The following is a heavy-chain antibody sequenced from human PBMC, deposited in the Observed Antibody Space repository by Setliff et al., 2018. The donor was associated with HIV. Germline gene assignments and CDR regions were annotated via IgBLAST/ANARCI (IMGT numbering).Heavy chain of an antibody. CDR1: GGSISSSSYY. V-gene: IGHV4-39*01. J-gene: IGHJ4*02. D-gene: IGHD3-9*01. Sequence: SETLSLTCTVSGGSISSSSYYWGWIRQPPGKGLEWIGSIYYSGSTYCNPSLKSRVTISVDTSKNQFSLKLSSVTAADTAVYYCARSRSSYYDILTGYRYYFDYWGQGTLVTVSS. CDR3: ARSRSSYYDILTGYRYYFDY. CDR2: IYYSGST.